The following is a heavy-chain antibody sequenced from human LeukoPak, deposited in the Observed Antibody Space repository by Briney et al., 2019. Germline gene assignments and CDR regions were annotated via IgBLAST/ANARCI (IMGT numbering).Heavy chain of an antibody. CDR2: ITGNGSPT. CDR3: AKVHRVTMISPDAFDI. V-gene: IGHV3-23*01. CDR1: GFTFSSFA. D-gene: IGHD3-22*01. Sequence: WGSLRLSCAASGFTFSSFAMHWVRQAPGKGLEWVSGITGNGSPTYYAESVKGRFTISRDNSRNTLYLQMNSLRAEDTAIYYCAKVHRVTMISPDAFDIWGQGTLVTVSS. J-gene: IGHJ3*02.